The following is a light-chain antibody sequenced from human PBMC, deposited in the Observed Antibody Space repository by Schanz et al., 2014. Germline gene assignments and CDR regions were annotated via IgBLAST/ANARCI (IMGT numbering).Light chain of an antibody. CDR2: VNS. CDR1: SSNIGAGYD. CDR3: QSYDRSLSGVWV. J-gene: IGLJ3*02. Sequence: QSVLTQPPSVSGAPGQRVTISCTGSSSNIGAGYDVHWYQQLPGTAPKLLIYVNSNRPSGVPDRFSGSKSGTSASLAITGLQAEDEADYYCQSYDRSLSGVWVFGGGTKLTVL. V-gene: IGLV1-40*01.